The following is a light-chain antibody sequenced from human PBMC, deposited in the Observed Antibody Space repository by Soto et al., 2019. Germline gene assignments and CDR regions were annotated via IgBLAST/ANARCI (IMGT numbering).Light chain of an antibody. CDR2: HAS. Sequence: DIQMTQSPSTLSASVGDRVTVTCRASRRISTWLAWYQQKPGNAPKLLLHHASILESGVPSRFSGSGSGTEFTLTISSLQPDDFATYYCQQYHFFWTFGQGTKVEIK. CDR1: RRISTW. J-gene: IGKJ1*01. CDR3: QQYHFFWT. V-gene: IGKV1-5*01.